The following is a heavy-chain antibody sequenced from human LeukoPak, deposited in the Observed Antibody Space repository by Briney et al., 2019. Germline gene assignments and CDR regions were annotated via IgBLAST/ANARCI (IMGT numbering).Heavy chain of an antibody. CDR3: AREYYSSGWYKSAAFDI. Sequence: GGSLRLSCAASGFTFSSYSMNWVRQAPGKGLEWVSSISSSSSYIYYADSVKGRFTISRDNAKNSLYLQMNSLRAEDTAVYYCAREYYSSGWYKSAAFDIWGQGTMVTVSS. V-gene: IGHV3-21*01. CDR2: ISSSSSYI. J-gene: IGHJ3*02. D-gene: IGHD6-19*01. CDR1: GFTFSSYS.